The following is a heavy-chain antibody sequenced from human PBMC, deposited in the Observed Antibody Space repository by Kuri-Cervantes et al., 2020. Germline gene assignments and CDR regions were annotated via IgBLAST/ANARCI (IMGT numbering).Heavy chain of an antibody. CDR2: IYSGGST. J-gene: IGHJ4*02. Sequence: GESLKISCAASGFTVSSNYMSWVRQAPGKGLEWVSVIYSGGSTYYADSVKGGFTISRDNSKNTLYLQMNSLRAEDTAVYYCARDAEYCSGGSCYWGSFDYWGQGTLVTVSS. D-gene: IGHD2-15*01. V-gene: IGHV3-53*05. CDR1: GFTVSSNY. CDR3: ARDAEYCSGGSCYWGSFDY.